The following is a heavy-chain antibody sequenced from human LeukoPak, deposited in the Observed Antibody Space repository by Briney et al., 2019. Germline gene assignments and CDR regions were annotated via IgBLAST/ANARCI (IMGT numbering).Heavy chain of an antibody. V-gene: IGHV3-33*06. CDR2: IWSDKSNR. D-gene: IGHD4-11*01. CDR1: GFSFSNYW. CDR3: AKDAQRGFDYSNSLEY. J-gene: IGHJ4*02. Sequence: GGSLRLSCAASGFSFSNYWMIWVRQAPGKGLEWVVVIWSDKSNRFYADSVRGRFTISRDDSRKTVYLQMEGMTAEDTAIYYCAKDAQRGFDYSNSLEYWGQGALVTVAS.